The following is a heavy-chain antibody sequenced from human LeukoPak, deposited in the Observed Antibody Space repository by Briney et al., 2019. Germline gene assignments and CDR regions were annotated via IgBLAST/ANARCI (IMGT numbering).Heavy chain of an antibody. J-gene: IGHJ5*02. CDR2: ISWNSGSI. D-gene: IGHD3-10*01. V-gene: IGHV3-9*01. CDR1: GFTFDDYA. Sequence: GRSLRLSCAASGFTFDDYAMHWVRQAPGKGLEWVSGISWNSGSIGYADSVKGRFTISRDNAKNSLYLQMNSLRAEDTALYYCAKDPTTPLLWFGESRVWFDPWGQGTLVTVSS. CDR3: AKDPTTPLLWFGESRVWFDP.